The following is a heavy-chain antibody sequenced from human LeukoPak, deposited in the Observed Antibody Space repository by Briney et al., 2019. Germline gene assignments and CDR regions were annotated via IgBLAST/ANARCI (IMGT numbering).Heavy chain of an antibody. CDR2: IYNSGST. CDR3: ARIDRAAFDI. Sequence: SQTLSLTCTVSDDSINSGDYYWSWIRQPPGKGLEWIGNIYNSGSTFYNSSFKSRVTISVDTSKKQFSLKLSSVTAADTAVYYCARIDRAAFDIWGQGTMVTVSS. D-gene: IGHD3-22*01. V-gene: IGHV4-30-4*01. CDR1: DDSINSGDYY. J-gene: IGHJ3*02.